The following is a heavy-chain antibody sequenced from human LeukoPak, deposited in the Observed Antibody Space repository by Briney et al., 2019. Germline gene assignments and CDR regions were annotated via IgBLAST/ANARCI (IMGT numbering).Heavy chain of an antibody. Sequence: GGSLRLSCAASGLTLSRYDMHWVRQATGEGLEWVSAIGTRGDTYYAGSVKGRFTMSRENARNSLYLQMNSLSAGDTAVYYCVRAPPYSSASWGYYGMDVWGQGTTVTVSS. CDR1: GLTLSRYD. CDR2: IGTRGDT. CDR3: VRAPPYSSASWGYYGMDV. V-gene: IGHV3-13*01. D-gene: IGHD6-19*01. J-gene: IGHJ6*02.